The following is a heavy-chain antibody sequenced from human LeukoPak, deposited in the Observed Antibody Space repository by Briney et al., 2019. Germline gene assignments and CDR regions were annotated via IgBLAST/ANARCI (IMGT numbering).Heavy chain of an antibody. Sequence: GASVKVSCKASGYTFTSYYMHWVRQAPGQGLEWMGIINPSGGSTSYAQKFQGRVTMTRDTSTSTVYMELSSLRSEDTAVYYCASQIVVVPAAIRRSFDYWGQGTLVTVSS. CDR2: INPSGGST. CDR3: ASQIVVVPAAIRRSFDY. J-gene: IGHJ4*02. V-gene: IGHV1-46*01. CDR1: GYTFTSYY. D-gene: IGHD2-2*02.